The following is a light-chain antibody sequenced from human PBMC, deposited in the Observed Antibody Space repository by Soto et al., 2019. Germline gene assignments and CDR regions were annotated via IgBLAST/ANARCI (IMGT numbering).Light chain of an antibody. Sequence: IQMIQSPSSLSASVGDRVTINCRASQGIGSYLNWYQQKPGKAPNLLIYTASSLQSGVPSRFSGSGSGTDFTLTISRLQPDDSATYYCQESYSSTWTFGQGTKVDIK. CDR3: QESYSSTWT. V-gene: IGKV1-39*01. CDR1: QGIGSY. CDR2: TAS. J-gene: IGKJ1*01.